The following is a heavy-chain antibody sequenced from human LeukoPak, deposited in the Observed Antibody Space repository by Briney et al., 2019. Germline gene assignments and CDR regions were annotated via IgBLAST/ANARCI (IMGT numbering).Heavy chain of an antibody. D-gene: IGHD6-19*01. CDR3: ARVKRDSSGWYNWFDP. V-gene: IGHV1-2*02. Sequence: GASVKVSCKASGYTFTGYYMHWVRQAPGQGLEWMGWINPNSGGTNYAQKFQGRVTMTRDTSISTAYMELSRLRSDDTAVYYCARVKRDSSGWYNWFDPWGQGTLVTVSS. J-gene: IGHJ5*02. CDR2: INPNSGGT. CDR1: GYTFTGYY.